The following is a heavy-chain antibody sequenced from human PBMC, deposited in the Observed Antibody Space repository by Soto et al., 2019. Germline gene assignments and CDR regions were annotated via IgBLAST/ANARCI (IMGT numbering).Heavy chain of an antibody. J-gene: IGHJ5*02. D-gene: IGHD3-22*01. V-gene: IGHV6-1*01. Sequence: SQTLSLTCAISGDSVSSNSAAWNWIRQSPSRGLEWLGRTYYRSKWYNDYAVSVKGRITINPDTSKNQFSLQLNSVTPEDTAVYYCARDYYDSSGTLNWFDPWGQGTLVTVSS. CDR3: ARDYYDSSGTLNWFDP. CDR2: TYYRSKWYN. CDR1: GDSVSSNSAA.